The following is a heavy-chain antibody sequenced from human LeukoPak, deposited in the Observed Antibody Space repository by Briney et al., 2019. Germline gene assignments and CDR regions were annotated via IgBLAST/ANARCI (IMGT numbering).Heavy chain of an antibody. Sequence: PGGSLRLSCAASGFTFTTYAMNWVRQAPGKGLEWVSAISGSGGRTYYVDSVKGRFTISRDNSKNTLYLQMNSLRVEATAVYYCAKAPSYSSGYYYVEVDSWGQGTLVTVSS. V-gene: IGHV3-23*01. J-gene: IGHJ4*02. CDR1: GFTFTTYA. CDR2: ISGSGGRT. CDR3: AKAPSYSSGYYYVEVDS. D-gene: IGHD3-22*01.